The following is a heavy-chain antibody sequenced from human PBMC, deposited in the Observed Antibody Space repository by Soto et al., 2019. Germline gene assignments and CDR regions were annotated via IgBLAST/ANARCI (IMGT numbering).Heavy chain of an antibody. CDR2: ISYDSSII. V-gene: IGHV3-21*01. CDR1: GFTFRSYS. J-gene: IGHJ3*02. D-gene: IGHD2-2*02. CDR3: VRGGRGYTKDDVFDI. Sequence: EVQLVESGGGLVKPGGSLRLSCADSGFTFRSYSMNWVRQAPGKGLEWVSSISYDSSIIYYADSVKGRFTISRDNVKILLYLQMNSLRPEDAAVYYCVRGGRGYTKDDVFDIWGQGTMVAVSS.